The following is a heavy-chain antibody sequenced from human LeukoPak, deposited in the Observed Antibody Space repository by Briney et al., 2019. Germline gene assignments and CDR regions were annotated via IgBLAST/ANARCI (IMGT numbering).Heavy chain of an antibody. Sequence: GRSLRLSCAASGFTFSSYAMHWVRQAPGKGLEWVGVISYDGSNKYYADSVKGRFTISRDNSKNTLYLQMNSLRAEDTAVYYCARGLTGDQGYWGQGTLVTVSS. CDR2: ISYDGSNK. CDR1: GFTFSSYA. V-gene: IGHV3-30*01. J-gene: IGHJ4*02. CDR3: ARGLTGDQGY. D-gene: IGHD7-27*01.